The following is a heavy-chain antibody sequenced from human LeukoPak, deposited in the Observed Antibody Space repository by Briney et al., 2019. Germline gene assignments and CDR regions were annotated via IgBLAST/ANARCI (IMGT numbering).Heavy chain of an antibody. D-gene: IGHD3-10*01. V-gene: IGHV3-23*01. J-gene: IGHJ6*02. CDR1: GFTFSNYA. Sequence: PGGSLRLSCAASGFTFSNYAMSWVRQAPEKGLEWVSTISNTGSDTYYADSVKGRFTISRDNSENTLYLQMNNLRAEDTAIHYCAKVPYSDYGSGRPPFMDVWGQGTTVAVSS. CDR2: ISNTGSDT. CDR3: AKVPYSDYGSGRPPFMDV.